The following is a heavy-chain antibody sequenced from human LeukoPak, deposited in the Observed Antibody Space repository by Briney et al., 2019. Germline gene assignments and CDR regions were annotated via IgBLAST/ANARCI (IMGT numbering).Heavy chain of an antibody. CDR2: IIPIFGTA. Sequence: SVKVSCKASGGTFSSYAISWVRQAPGQGLEWMGGIIPIFGTANYAQKFQGRVTITADESTSTAYMELSSLRSEDTAVYYCARVPTTVVTLDWFDPWGQGTLVTVSS. CDR1: GGTFSSYA. V-gene: IGHV1-69*01. J-gene: IGHJ5*02. CDR3: ARVPTTVVTLDWFDP. D-gene: IGHD4-23*01.